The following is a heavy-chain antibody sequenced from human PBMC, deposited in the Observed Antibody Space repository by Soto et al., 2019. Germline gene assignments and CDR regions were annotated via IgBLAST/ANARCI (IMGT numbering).Heavy chain of an antibody. V-gene: IGHV3-23*01. Sequence: EVQLLESGGGLVQPGGSLRLSCAASGFTFSSYAMSWVRQAPGKGLEWVSAISGSGGSTYYADSVKGRFTISRDNSKDTLYLQMNSLRADDTAVYYCAKDRYCSGGSCYYDDYWGQGTLVTVSS. CDR3: AKDRYCSGGSCYYDDY. CDR1: GFTFSSYA. CDR2: ISGSGGST. D-gene: IGHD2-15*01. J-gene: IGHJ4*02.